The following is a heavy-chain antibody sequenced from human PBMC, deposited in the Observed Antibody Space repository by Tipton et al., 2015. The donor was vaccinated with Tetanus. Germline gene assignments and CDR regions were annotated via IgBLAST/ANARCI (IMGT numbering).Heavy chain of an antibody. CDR3: ARSHGSEGLLSFDS. CDR1: GGSINNGAYT. D-gene: IGHD3-10*01. CDR2: IFHTGGT. V-gene: IGHV4-30-2*06. J-gene: IGHJ5*01. Sequence: TLSLTCTVSGGSINNGAYTWSWIRQSPGKGLEWIGYIFHTGGTYYNPSLKSRVTISVDGPKNQFSLNLKTVTAADTAVYYCARSHGSEGLLSFDSWGQGTLVTVSS.